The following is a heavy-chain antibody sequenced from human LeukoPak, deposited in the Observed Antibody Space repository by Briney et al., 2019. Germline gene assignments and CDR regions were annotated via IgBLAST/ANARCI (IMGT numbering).Heavy chain of an antibody. CDR3: ASRKAGAGRGGFDY. CDR2: IYYSGCT. V-gene: IGHV4-31*03. J-gene: IGHJ4*02. Sequence: SETLFLTCPVSGGSNSSGGYYWSWIRQPPGKALEWIGYIYYSGCTYYNPSLKSRVTISVDTSKNQFSLKLSSVTAADTAVYYCASRKAGAGRGGFDYWGQGTLVTVSS. CDR1: GGSNSSGGYY. D-gene: IGHD6-19*01.